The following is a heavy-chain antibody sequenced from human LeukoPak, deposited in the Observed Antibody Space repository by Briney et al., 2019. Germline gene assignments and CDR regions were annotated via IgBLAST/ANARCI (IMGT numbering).Heavy chain of an antibody. Sequence: PGGSLRLSCAASGFTFSSYAMSWVRQAPGKGLEWVGFIRSKAYGGTTEYAASVKGRFTISRDDSKSIAYLQMNSLKTEDTAVYYCTRHGDYGSVRFPSSEYFQHWGQGTLVTVSS. V-gene: IGHV3-49*04. CDR1: GFTFSSYA. CDR3: TRHGDYGSVRFPSSEYFQH. D-gene: IGHD4-17*01. J-gene: IGHJ1*01. CDR2: IRSKAYGGTT.